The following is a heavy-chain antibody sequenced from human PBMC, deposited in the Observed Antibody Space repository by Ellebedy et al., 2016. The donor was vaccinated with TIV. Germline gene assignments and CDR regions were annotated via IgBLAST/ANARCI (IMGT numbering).Heavy chain of an antibody. CDR1: GGSVSRDNW. CDR2: IIHSGAT. CDR3: AKNAYYCMDV. D-gene: IGHD1-1*01. J-gene: IGHJ6*03. Sequence: SETLSLTCGVSGGSVSRDNWWSWVRQTPGKGLEWIGEIIHSGATTYNPSRKSRVTLSIDRSRNQFSLTLNSLTAADTAVYYCAKNAYYCMDVWGKGTTVTVSS. V-gene: IGHV4-4*02.